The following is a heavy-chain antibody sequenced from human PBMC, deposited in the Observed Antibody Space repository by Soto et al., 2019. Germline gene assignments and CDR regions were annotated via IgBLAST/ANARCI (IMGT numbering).Heavy chain of an antibody. D-gene: IGHD6-13*01. CDR2: IIPVFGTV. Sequence: QVRLVQSGAEVKKPGSSVKVSCKASGGTFSNYAITWLRLAPGQGLEWLGGIIPVFGTVNYAQKFQGRVTITADESTSTAYMELNRLRSEDTAVYYCARDNPYTNSVGNWFDPWGQGTLAIVS. J-gene: IGHJ5*02. CDR1: GGTFSNYA. V-gene: IGHV1-69*01. CDR3: ARDNPYTNSVGNWFDP.